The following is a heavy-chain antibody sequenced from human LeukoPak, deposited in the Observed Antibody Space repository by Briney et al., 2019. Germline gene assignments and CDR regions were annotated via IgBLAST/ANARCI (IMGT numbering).Heavy chain of an antibody. Sequence: SGPTLVNPTQTLTLTCTFSGFSLSTSGVGVGWIRQPPGKALEWLALIYWDDDKRCSPSLKSRLTITKDTSKNQVVLTMTNMDPVDAATYYCAHRPGTTVWHDAFDIWGQGTMVTVSS. J-gene: IGHJ3*02. V-gene: IGHV2-5*02. CDR2: IYWDDDK. CDR3: AHRPGTTVWHDAFDI. CDR1: GFSLSTSGVG. D-gene: IGHD4-17*01.